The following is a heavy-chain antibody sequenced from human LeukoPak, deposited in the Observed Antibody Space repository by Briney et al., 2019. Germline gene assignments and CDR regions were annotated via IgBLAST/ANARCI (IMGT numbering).Heavy chain of an antibody. Sequence: ASVKVSCKASGYTFTSYGISWVRQAPGQGLEWMGWISAYNGNTNYAQKLQGRVTMTTDTSTSTAYMELRSLRSDDTAVYYCARDGYDFWSGYYRYYYYMDVWGKGTTVTVSS. J-gene: IGHJ6*03. CDR1: GYTFTSYG. V-gene: IGHV1-18*01. CDR3: ARDGYDFWSGYYRYYYYMDV. D-gene: IGHD3-3*01. CDR2: ISAYNGNT.